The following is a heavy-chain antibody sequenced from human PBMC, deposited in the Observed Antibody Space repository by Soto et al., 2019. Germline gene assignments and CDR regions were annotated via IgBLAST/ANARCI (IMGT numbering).Heavy chain of an antibody. D-gene: IGHD3-10*01. J-gene: IGHJ5*02. CDR1: GDSVSSNSAA. V-gene: IGHV6-1*01. Sequence: KQSQTLSLTCAISGDSVSSNSAAWNWIRQSPSRGLEWLGRTYYRSKWYNDYAVSVKSRITINPDTSKNQFSLQLNSVTPEDTAVYYCARDRLVVRGQPSYNWFDPWGQGTLVTVSS. CDR2: TYYRSKWYN. CDR3: ARDRLVVRGQPSYNWFDP.